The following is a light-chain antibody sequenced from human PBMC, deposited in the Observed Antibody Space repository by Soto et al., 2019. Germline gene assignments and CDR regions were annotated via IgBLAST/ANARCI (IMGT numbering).Light chain of an antibody. CDR1: SSNIGGNA. V-gene: IGLV1-44*01. CDR3: AAWDDSLNGVV. J-gene: IGLJ2*01. CDR2: SSN. Sequence: QAVVTQPPSASGTPGQRVTISCSGSSSNIGGNAINWYQQLPGTAPKLLMHSSNQRPSGVPDRFSGSKSGTSVSLAISGLQSEDEADYYCAAWDDSLNGVVFGGGTQLTVL.